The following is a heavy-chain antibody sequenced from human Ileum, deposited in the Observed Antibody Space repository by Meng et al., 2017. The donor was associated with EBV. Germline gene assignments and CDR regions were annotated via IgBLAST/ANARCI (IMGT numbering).Heavy chain of an antibody. CDR3: ASAYDYGDYEAFAY. V-gene: IGHV4-39*07. D-gene: IGHD4-17*01. CDR1: GCSFSSGKFY. Sequence: QLQRPESGLDLVKPSGTLSLPCNVSGCSFSSGKFYWGWIRQSPGKALECIGTIYYRGNTFYNPSLKSRLTISIDTSKNEFSLTLRSVTAADTALYYCASAYDYGDYEAFAYWGPGSLVTVSS. CDR2: IYYRGNT. J-gene: IGHJ4*02.